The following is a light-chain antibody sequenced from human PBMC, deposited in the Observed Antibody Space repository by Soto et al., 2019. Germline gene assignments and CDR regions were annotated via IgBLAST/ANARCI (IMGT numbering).Light chain of an antibody. CDR3: QQYNSYSWK. J-gene: IGKJ1*01. CDR1: QSISSW. V-gene: IGKV1-5*03. Sequence: DIQMTQSPSTLSASVGDRVTITFRASQSISSWLAWYQQKPAKAPKLLIYKASSLESGVPSRFSGSGSGTEFTLNISGLQPDAFATYYCQQYNSYSWKFGQGTKVDI. CDR2: KAS.